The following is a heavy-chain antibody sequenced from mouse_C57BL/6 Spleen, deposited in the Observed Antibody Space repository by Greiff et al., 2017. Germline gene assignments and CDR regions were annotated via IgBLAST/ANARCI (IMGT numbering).Heavy chain of an antibody. Sequence: QVHVKQPGAELVRPGSSVKLSCKASGYTFTSYWMHWVKQRPIQGLEWIGNIDPSDSETHYNQKFKDKATLTVDKSSSTAYMQLSSLSSEDSAVYYCARDETGTSAMDYWGQGTSVTVSS. D-gene: IGHD4-1*01. CDR2: IDPSDSET. CDR3: ARDETGTSAMDY. V-gene: IGHV1-52*01. J-gene: IGHJ4*01. CDR1: GYTFTSYW.